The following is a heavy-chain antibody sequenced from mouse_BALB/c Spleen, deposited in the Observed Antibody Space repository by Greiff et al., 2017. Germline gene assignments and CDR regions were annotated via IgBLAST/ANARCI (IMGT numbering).Heavy chain of an antibody. V-gene: IGHV1-9*01. CDR1: GYTFSSYW. J-gene: IGHJ4*01. CDR2: ILPGSGST. Sequence: VKLQESGAELMKPGASVKISCKATGYTFSSYWIEWVKQRPGHGLEWIGEILPGSGSTNYNEKFKGKATFTADTSSNTAYMQLSSLTSEDSAVYYCARCTTGYAMDYWGQGTSVTVSS. D-gene: IGHD2-14*01. CDR3: ARCTTGYAMDY.